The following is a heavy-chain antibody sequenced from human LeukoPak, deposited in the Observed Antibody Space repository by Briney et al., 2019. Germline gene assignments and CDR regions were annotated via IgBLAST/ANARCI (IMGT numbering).Heavy chain of an antibody. CDR3: AREGCTGGVCYAFDI. Sequence: GGSLRLSCAASGFTFSSYAMSWVRQAPGKGLEWVSRINSDESSTSYADSVKGRFTISRDNAKNTLYLQMNSLRAEDTAVYYCAREGCTGGVCYAFDIWGQGTMVTVSS. CDR1: GFTFSSYA. V-gene: IGHV3-74*01. CDR2: INSDESST. D-gene: IGHD2-8*02. J-gene: IGHJ3*02.